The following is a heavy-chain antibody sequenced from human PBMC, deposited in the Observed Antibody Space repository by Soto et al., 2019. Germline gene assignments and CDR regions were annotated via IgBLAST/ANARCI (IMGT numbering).Heavy chain of an antibody. CDR3: ARRGYYAISAFDI. Sequence: SETLSLTCTVSGGSISSSSYYWGWMRQPPGKGLEWIGSIYYSGSTDYNPSLKSRVTISVATSKNQFSLKLSSVTAADTAVYYCARRGYYAISAFDIWGQGTMVTVSS. CDR2: IYYSGST. CDR1: GGSISSSSYY. V-gene: IGHV4-39*01. D-gene: IGHD2-8*01. J-gene: IGHJ3*02.